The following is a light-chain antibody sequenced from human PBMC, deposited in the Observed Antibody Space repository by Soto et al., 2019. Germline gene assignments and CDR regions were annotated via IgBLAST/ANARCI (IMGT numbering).Light chain of an antibody. CDR3: QQSDSIPIT. CDR2: AAS. J-gene: IGKJ5*01. V-gene: IGKV1-39*01. Sequence: QMTQSPSSLSASVGDRVTIPCRASQTISRNLNWYQQKPGKAPKLLIYAASSLQSGVPSRFSGSGSGTDFTLAISSLQPEDFATYYCQQSDSIPITFGQGTRLEIK. CDR1: QTISRN.